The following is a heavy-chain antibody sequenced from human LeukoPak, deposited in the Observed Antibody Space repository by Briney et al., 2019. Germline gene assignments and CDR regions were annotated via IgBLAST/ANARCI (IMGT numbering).Heavy chain of an antibody. J-gene: IGHJ4*02. D-gene: IGHD2-21*01. Sequence: GGSLRLSCAASGFTFSSYGMPWVRQAPGKGLEWVAVIWYDGSNKYYADSVKGRFTISRDNSKNTLYLQMNSLRAEDTAVYYCACLLPDFDYWGQGTLVTVSS. CDR2: IWYDGSNK. CDR3: ACLLPDFDY. V-gene: IGHV3-33*01. CDR1: GFTFSSYG.